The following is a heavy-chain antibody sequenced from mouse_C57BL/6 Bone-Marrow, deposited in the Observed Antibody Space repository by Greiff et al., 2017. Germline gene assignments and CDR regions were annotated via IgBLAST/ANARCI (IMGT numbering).Heavy chain of an antibody. CDR3: ARSVGRPFFDY. D-gene: IGHD4-1*01. Sequence: VQLQQSGAELVKPGASVKLSCTASGFNIKDYYMHWVKQRTEQGLEWIGRIDPEDGDTKYAPKFQGKATITADPTSNTADLQLSSLTSEDTAVYYCARSVGRPFFDYWGQGTTLTVSS. CDR1: GFNIKDYY. V-gene: IGHV14-2*01. J-gene: IGHJ2*01. CDR2: IDPEDGDT.